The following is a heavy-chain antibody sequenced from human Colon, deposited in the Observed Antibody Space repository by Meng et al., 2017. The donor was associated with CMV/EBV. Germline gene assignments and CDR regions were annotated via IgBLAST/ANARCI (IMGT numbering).Heavy chain of an antibody. CDR2: IRYDGSNK. J-gene: IGHJ6*02. Sequence: GGSLRLSCAASGFTFIAYGVHWVRQAPGKGLEWVAFIRYDGSNKYYGDSVKGRFTISRDNSKNTLHLQMDSLRTDDTAVYYCVKVATSEGYWYYGLDVWGRGTTVTVSS. D-gene: IGHD2-21*01. V-gene: IGHV3-30*02. CDR1: GFTFIAYG. CDR3: VKVATSEGYWYYGLDV.